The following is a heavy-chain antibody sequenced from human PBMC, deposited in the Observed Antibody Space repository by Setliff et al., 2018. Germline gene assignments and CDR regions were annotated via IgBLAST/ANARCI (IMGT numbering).Heavy chain of an antibody. CDR2: IFYSDTA. D-gene: IGHD2-15*01. Sequence: PSETLSLTCTVSGGSIGPHYWSWIRQAPGKGLEWIGHIFYSDTAKYNPSLESRAAISVDSSKNQFSLELSSVTAADTAMYYCARENGYCSGGACYFMFDYWGQGTLVTVSS. J-gene: IGHJ4*02. CDR3: ARENGYCSGGACYFMFDY. CDR1: GGSIGPHY. V-gene: IGHV4-59*11.